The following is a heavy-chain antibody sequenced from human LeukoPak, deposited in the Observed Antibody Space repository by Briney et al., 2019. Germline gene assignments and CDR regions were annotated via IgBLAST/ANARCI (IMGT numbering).Heavy chain of an antibody. CDR3: AKKTYYYDTSNLGWFDP. CDR2: ISAGGSTT. V-gene: IGHV3-23*01. CDR1: GFTFSNYA. D-gene: IGHD3-22*01. Sequence: PGGSLRLSCAASGFTFSNYAMSWVRQAPGKGLEWVSGISAGGSTTFYADSVRGRFTISRDNSKNTLFLQMNSLRAEDTAWYYCAKKTYYYDTSNLGWFDPWGQGTLVTVSS. J-gene: IGHJ5*02.